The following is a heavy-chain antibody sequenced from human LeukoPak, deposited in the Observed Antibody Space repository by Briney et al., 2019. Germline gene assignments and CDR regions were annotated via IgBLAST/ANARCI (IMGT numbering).Heavy chain of an antibody. V-gene: IGHV1-18*01. CDR1: GGTFSSYA. J-gene: IGHJ5*02. CDR3: ARTRITMVRGTGWFDP. Sequence: GASVKVSCKAFGGTFSSYAISWVRQAPGQGLEWMGWISAYNGNTNYAQKLQGRVTMTTDTSTSTAYMELRSLRSDDTAVYYCARTRITMVRGTGWFDPWGQGTLVTVSS. D-gene: IGHD3-10*01. CDR2: ISAYNGNT.